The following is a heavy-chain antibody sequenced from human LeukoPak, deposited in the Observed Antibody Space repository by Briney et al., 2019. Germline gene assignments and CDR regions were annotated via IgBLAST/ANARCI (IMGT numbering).Heavy chain of an antibody. CDR2: ISWNSGSI. J-gene: IGHJ4*02. CDR3: AKGHPYSSGWWIY. D-gene: IGHD6-19*01. V-gene: IGHV3-9*01. CDR1: GFTFDDYA. Sequence: GGSLRLSCAASGFTFDDYAMLWVRQAPGKGLEWVSGISWNSGSIGYADSVKGRFTISRDNAKNSLYLQMNSLRAEDTALYYCAKGHPYSSGWWIYWGQGTLVTVSS.